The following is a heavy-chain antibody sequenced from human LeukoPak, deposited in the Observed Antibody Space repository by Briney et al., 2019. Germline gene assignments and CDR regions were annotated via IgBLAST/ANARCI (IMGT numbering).Heavy chain of an antibody. CDR2: IKQDGSEK. Sequence: GGSLRLSCAASGFTFSSYWMSWVRQAPGKGLEWVANIKQDGSEKYYVDSVKGRFTISRDDAKNSLYLQMNSLRVEDTAFYYCAKDVGYGITVWRGFENWGQGTLVTVSS. D-gene: IGHD3-16*01. V-gene: IGHV3-7*03. J-gene: IGHJ4*02. CDR1: GFTFSSYW. CDR3: AKDVGYGITVWRGFEN.